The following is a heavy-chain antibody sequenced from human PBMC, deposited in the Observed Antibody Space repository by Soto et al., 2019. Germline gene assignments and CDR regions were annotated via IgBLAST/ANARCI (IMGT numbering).Heavy chain of an antibody. Sequence: GGSLRLSCAASEFTFSSYDMHWVSQATGGGLEWVSAIDTAGGTYYSGSVKGRFTISRENAQNSLYLQMDSLRAEDTAVYYCARQAPTRFYYYGMDVWGQGTTVTVSS. CDR3: ARQAPTRFYYYGMDV. CDR1: EFTFSSYD. J-gene: IGHJ6*02. V-gene: IGHV3-13*01. CDR2: IDTAGGT.